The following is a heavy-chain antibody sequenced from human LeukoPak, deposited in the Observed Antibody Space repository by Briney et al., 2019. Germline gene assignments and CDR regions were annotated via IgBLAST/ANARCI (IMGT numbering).Heavy chain of an antibody. J-gene: IGHJ4*02. Sequence: GGSLRLSCAASGFTFSRHWMSWVRQAPGKGLEWVANIKQDGSEKYYADSVKGRFTISRDNAKNSLYLQMNSLRAEDTAVYYCARGSNSSSFRYYFDNWGQGTLVTVSS. V-gene: IGHV3-7*01. CDR2: IKQDGSEK. D-gene: IGHD6-6*01. CDR1: GFTFSRHW. CDR3: ARGSNSSSFRYYFDN.